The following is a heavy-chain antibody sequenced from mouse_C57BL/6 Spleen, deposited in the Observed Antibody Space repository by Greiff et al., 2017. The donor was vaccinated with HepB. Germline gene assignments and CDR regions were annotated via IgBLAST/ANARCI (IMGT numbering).Heavy chain of an antibody. J-gene: IGHJ1*03. CDR3: ARHYYGSSWYFDV. CDR2: ISSGSSTI. Sequence: EVQWVESGGGLVKPGGSLKLSCAASGFTFSDYGMHWVRQAPEKGLEWVAYISSGSSTIYYADTVKGRFTISRDNAKNTLFLQMTSLRSEDTAMYYCARHYYGSSWYFDVLGTWTTVTVSA. CDR1: GFTFSDYG. D-gene: IGHD1-1*01. V-gene: IGHV5-17*01.